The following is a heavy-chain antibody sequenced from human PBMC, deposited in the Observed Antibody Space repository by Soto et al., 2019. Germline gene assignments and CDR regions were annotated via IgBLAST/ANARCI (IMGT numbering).Heavy chain of an antibody. V-gene: IGHV4-34*01. D-gene: IGHD2-15*01. Sequence: PSETLSLTCAVHGGSFSGYYWTWIRQPPGKGLAWIGEINHSGSTNYNPSLKSRVTISVDTSKNQFSLRLSSVTAADTAVYYCARGPYCSGGSCLNWFDPWGPGTLVTVSS. CDR1: GGSFSGYY. J-gene: IGHJ5*02. CDR3: ARGPYCSGGSCLNWFDP. CDR2: INHSGST.